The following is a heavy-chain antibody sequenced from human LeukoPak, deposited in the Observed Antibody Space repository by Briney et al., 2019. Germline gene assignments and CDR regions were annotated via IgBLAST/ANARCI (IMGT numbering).Heavy chain of an antibody. J-gene: IGHJ3*02. CDR2: INWNGGTT. V-gene: IGHV3-20*04. D-gene: IGHD3-16*02. CDR1: GFTFSSYG. Sequence: GGSLRLSCAASGFTFSSYGMSWVRQAPGKGLEWVSGINWNGGTTGYADSVKGRISISRDNAKNSVNLQMNSLRAEDTALYYCASSGYDYVSGNYRLHAFDTWGQGTMVTVSS. CDR3: ASSGYDYVSGNYRLHAFDT.